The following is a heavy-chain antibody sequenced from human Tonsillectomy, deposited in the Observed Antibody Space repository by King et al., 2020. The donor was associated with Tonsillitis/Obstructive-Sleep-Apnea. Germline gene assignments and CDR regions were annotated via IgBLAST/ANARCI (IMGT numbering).Heavy chain of an antibody. D-gene: IGHD4-17*01. CDR3: AKEGNGDSSMDV. Sequence: VQLVESGGGVVQPGRSLRLSCAASGFTFSSYGMHWVRQAPGKGLEGVAVISYDGSNEYYADSVKGRFTISRDNSKNTLYLQMNSLRTEDTAVYYCAKEGNGDSSMDVWGHGTTVTVSS. CDR1: GFTFSSYG. V-gene: IGHV3-30*18. J-gene: IGHJ6*02. CDR2: ISYDGSNE.